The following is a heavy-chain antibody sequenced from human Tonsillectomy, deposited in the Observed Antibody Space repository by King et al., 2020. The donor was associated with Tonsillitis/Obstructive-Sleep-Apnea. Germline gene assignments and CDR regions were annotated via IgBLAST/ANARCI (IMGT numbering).Heavy chain of an antibody. CDR3: ARVIAATVGLTDY. CDR1: GFTFSSYW. D-gene: IGHD6-13*01. Sequence: VQLVESGGGLVQPGGSLRLSCAASGFTFSSYWMHWVRQAPGKGLVWVSRINSDGSSTSYAESVKGRFTISRDNAKNTLYLQMNSLRAEDTAVYYCARVIAATVGLTDYWGQGTLVTVSS. V-gene: IGHV3-74*01. J-gene: IGHJ4*02. CDR2: INSDGSST.